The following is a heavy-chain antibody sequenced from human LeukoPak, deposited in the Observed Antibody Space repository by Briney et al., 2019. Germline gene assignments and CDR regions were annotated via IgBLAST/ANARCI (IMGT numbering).Heavy chain of an antibody. CDR3: ARSGYSSGWYVN. V-gene: IGHV1-8*01. Sequence: ASVKVSCEASGYTFTSYDINWVRQATGQGLEWMGWMNPNSGNTGYAQKFQGRVTMTRNTSISTAYMELSSLRSEDTAVYYCARSGYSSGWYVNWGQGTLVTVSS. D-gene: IGHD6-19*01. J-gene: IGHJ4*02. CDR2: MNPNSGNT. CDR1: GYTFTSYD.